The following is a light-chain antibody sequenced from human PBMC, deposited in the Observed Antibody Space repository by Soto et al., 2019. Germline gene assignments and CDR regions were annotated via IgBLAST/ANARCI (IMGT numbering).Light chain of an antibody. Sequence: QSVLTQPASVSGSPGQSITITCTGTIDDIGTYHYVSWFQQHPGKAPNLSIHEVSHRPSGVSARFSGPKSGTTAFLTISGLQAEDEADYYCSSYRKSNTFVFGTGTKVTVL. CDR1: IDDIGTYHY. CDR2: EVS. V-gene: IGLV2-14*01. J-gene: IGLJ1*01. CDR3: SSYRKSNTFV.